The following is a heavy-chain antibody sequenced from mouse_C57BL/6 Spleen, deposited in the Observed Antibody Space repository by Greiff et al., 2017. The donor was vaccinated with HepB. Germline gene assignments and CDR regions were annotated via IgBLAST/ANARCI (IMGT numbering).Heavy chain of an antibody. V-gene: IGHV1-52*01. Sequence: QVQLQQPGAELVRPGSSVKLSCKASGYTFTSYWMHWVKQRPIQGLEWIGNIDPSDSETHYNQKFKDKATLTVDKSSSTAYMQLSSLTSEDSAVYYCARSAKGPYWYFDVWGTGTTVTVSS. D-gene: IGHD3-3*01. CDR2: IDPSDSET. J-gene: IGHJ1*03. CDR3: ARSAKGPYWYFDV. CDR1: GYTFTSYW.